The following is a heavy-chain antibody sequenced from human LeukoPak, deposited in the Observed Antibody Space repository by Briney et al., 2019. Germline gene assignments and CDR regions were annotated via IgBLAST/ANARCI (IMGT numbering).Heavy chain of an antibody. V-gene: IGHV4-34*01. Sequence: SETLSLTCAVYGASFNDYYWSWIRHSPTKRLEWIGEVNHSGSAKYNPSFKSRVTISADKSKNQFFLRLSPVAAADSGVYYYARERASNNHDNWFDPWGQGTLVTVSS. CDR2: VNHSGSA. J-gene: IGHJ5*02. CDR3: ARERASNNHDNWFDP. CDR1: GASFNDYY.